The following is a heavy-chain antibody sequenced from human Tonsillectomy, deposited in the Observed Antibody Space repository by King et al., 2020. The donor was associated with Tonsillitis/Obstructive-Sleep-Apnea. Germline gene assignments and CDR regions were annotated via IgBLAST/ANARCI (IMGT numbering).Heavy chain of an antibody. D-gene: IGHD3-10*01. CDR3: ARHSYYGEAFDI. CDR1: GYIFTRHW. J-gene: IGHJ3*02. CDR2: IYPGDSDT. V-gene: IGHV5-51*01. Sequence: VQLVESGAEVKKPGESLKISCKASGYIFTRHWIGWVRQMPGKGLEWMGIIYPGDSDTRYSPSFQGQVTISADKSISTTYLQWGSLRASDTAIYYCARHSYYGEAFDIWGQGTMVTVSS.